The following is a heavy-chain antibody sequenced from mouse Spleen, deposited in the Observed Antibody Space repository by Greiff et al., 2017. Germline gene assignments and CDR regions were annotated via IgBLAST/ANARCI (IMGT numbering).Heavy chain of an antibody. CDR2: ISSGGSYT. CDR3: ARRGMITTRGPWFAY. J-gene: IGHJ3*01. D-gene: IGHD2-4*01. Sequence: EVKLMESGGGLVKPGGSLKLSCAASGFTFSSYAMSWVRQTPEKRLEWVATISSGGSYTYYPDSVKGRFTISRDNAKNTLYLQMSSLRSEDTAMYYCARRGMITTRGPWFAYWGQGTLVTVSA. CDR1: GFTFSSYA. V-gene: IGHV5-9-1*01.